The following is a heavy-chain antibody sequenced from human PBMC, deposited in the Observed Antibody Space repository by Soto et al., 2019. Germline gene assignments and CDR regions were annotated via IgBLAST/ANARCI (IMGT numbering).Heavy chain of an antibody. J-gene: IGHJ4*02. CDR3: VKDNWGYSSSFDY. CDR2: ISSNGGST. Sequence: GGSLRLSCSASGFTFSSYAMHWVRQAPGKGLEYVSAISSNGGSTYYADSVKGRFTISRDNSKNTLYLQMSSLRAEDSAVYYCVKDNWGYSSSFDYWGQGTLVTVSS. V-gene: IGHV3-64D*09. CDR1: GFTFSSYA. D-gene: IGHD6-6*01.